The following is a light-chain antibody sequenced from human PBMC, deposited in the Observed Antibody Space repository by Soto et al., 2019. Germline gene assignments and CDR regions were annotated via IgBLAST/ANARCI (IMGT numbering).Light chain of an antibody. J-gene: IGKJ5*01. CDR3: QQAYSFPIT. Sequence: DIQMTQSPSTLSASVGDRLTITCRASQSISSWLAWYQQKPGKPPKLLIYDASSLESGVPSRFSGSGSGTDFSLTITSLQPDDSATYYCQQAYSFPITFGQGTRLEIK. CDR2: DAS. CDR1: QSISSW. V-gene: IGKV1-5*01.